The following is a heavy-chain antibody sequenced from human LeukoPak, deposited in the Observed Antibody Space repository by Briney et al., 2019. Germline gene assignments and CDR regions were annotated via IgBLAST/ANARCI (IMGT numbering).Heavy chain of an antibody. Sequence: PSETLSLTCTVSGGSISSSSYYWGWIRQPPGKGLEWIGSIYYSGSTYYNPSLKSRVTISVDTSKNQFSLKLSSVTAADTAVYYCARVEDYGGNSDRFDPWGQGTLVTVSS. CDR2: IYYSGST. J-gene: IGHJ5*02. CDR3: ARVEDYGGNSDRFDP. CDR1: GGSISSSSYY. V-gene: IGHV4-39*07. D-gene: IGHD4-23*01.